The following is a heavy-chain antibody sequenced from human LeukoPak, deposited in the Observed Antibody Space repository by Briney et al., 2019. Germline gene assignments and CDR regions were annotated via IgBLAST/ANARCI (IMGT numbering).Heavy chain of an antibody. Sequence: PSETLSLTCTVSGGSISSYYWSWIRLPPGKGLEWIGYIYYTGATYYNPSLKSRVTISLDTSKNQFSLKLSSVTAADAAVYYCARAGYSYGTGYYFDYWGQGAWSPSP. J-gene: IGHJ4*02. CDR2: IYYTGAT. V-gene: IGHV4-59*01. CDR1: GGSISSYY. CDR3: ARAGYSYGTGYYFDY. D-gene: IGHD5-18*01.